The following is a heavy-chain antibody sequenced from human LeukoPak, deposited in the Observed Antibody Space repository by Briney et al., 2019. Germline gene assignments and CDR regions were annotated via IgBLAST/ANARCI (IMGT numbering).Heavy chain of an antibody. CDR1: GGSFSGYY. Sequence: SETLSLTCAVYGGSFSGYYWSWIRQPPGKGLEWIGEINHSGSTNYNPSLKSRVTISVDTSKNQFSLKLSSVTAADTAVYYCARELRGLDYWGQGTLVTVSS. D-gene: IGHD4-17*01. V-gene: IGHV4-34*01. CDR3: ARELRGLDY. CDR2: INHSGST. J-gene: IGHJ4*02.